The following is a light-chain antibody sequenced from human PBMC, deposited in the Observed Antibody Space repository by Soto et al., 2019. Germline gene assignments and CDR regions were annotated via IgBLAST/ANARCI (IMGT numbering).Light chain of an antibody. CDR3: QSYDSDSQGV. Sequence: NFMLTQPHSVSDSPGKTVTISCTGSGGSIASNYVQWYQQRPGSAPTIVIFEDNQRPSGVPDRFSGSIDTSSNSAPLTISGLKTEDEADYYCQSYDSDSQGVFGGGTKVTVL. V-gene: IGLV6-57*02. CDR1: GGSIASNY. CDR2: EDN. J-gene: IGLJ3*02.